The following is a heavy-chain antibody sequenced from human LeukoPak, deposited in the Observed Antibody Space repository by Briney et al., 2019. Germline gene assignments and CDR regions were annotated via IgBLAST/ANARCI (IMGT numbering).Heavy chain of an antibody. CDR2: IIPIFGTA. Sequence: SVKVSCKASGYTFTSYGISWVRQAPGQGLEWMGGIIPIFGTANYAQKFQGRVTITADESTSTAYMELSSLRSEDTAVYYCASGQWELPDYWGQGTLVTVPS. CDR1: GYTFTSYG. CDR3: ASGQWELPDY. J-gene: IGHJ4*02. D-gene: IGHD1-26*01. V-gene: IGHV1-69*13.